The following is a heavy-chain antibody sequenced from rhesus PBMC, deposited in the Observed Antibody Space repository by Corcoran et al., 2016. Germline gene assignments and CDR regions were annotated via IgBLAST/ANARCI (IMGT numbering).Heavy chain of an antibody. J-gene: IGHJ4*01. D-gene: IGHD4-17*01. CDR3: ARYYGNNLGD. V-gene: IGHV4-80*01. CDR2: INSNGGST. CDR1: GASIRCSW. Sequence: QVQLQESGPGLVKSSENLSLTCTVSGASIRCSWRSWIRQPPGTGREWIGEINSNGGSTNYHTSLKRRVAISRDTSKSQFSLKVNSVTDTDTAVYFCARYYGNNLGDWGQRVLVPVSS.